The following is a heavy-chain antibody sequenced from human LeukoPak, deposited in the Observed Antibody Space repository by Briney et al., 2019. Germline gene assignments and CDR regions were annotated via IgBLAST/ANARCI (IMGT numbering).Heavy chain of an antibody. J-gene: IGHJ4*02. Sequence: GWSLRLSCAASGFTFSSYGMHWVRQAPGKGLEGVAVISYDGSNKYYADSVKGRFTISRDNSKNTLYLQMNSLRAEDTAVYYCAKDPSLVGGSGYFDYWGQGTLVTVSS. CDR2: ISYDGSNK. CDR1: GFTFSSYG. V-gene: IGHV3-30*18. CDR3: AKDPSLVGGSGYFDY. D-gene: IGHD3-22*01.